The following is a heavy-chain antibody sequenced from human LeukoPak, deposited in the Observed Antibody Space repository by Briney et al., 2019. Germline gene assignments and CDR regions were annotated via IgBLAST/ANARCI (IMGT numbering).Heavy chain of an antibody. V-gene: IGHV4-59*08. J-gene: IGHJ4*02. CDR3: ARGGIPRLVY. CDR2: IHYSGST. CDR1: GDSINTYY. D-gene: IGHD3-16*01. Sequence: SETLSLTCTVSGDSINTYYWSWIRQPPGKGLEWIGYIHYSGSTNYNPSLKSRVTISVDTSKNQFSLKVSSVTAADTAVYYCARGGIPRLVYWGQGTLVTVSS.